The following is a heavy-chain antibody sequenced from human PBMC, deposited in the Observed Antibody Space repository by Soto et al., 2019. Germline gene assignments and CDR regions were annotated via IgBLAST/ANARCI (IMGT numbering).Heavy chain of an antibody. CDR2: IYWDDDK. J-gene: IGHJ3*01. Sequence: QNTLKESGPTLVKPTQTLTLTCTVSGFSLSSDGVGVAWIRQTPGKALEWLALIYWDDDKRYSPSLKTGLTISKDTSKNQVVLTMTNMDPVDTATYYCAHAYGGTSWPNDAFDVWGQGTVVTVSS. CDR3: AHAYGGTSWPNDAFDV. V-gene: IGHV2-5*02. D-gene: IGHD2-2*01. CDR1: GFSLSSDGVG.